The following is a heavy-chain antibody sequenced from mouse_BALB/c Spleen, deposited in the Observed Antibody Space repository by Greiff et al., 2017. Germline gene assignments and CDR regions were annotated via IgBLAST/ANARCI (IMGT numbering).Heavy chain of an antibody. J-gene: IGHJ4*01. Sequence: DVKLVESGGGLVKPGGSLKLSCAASGFAFSSYDMSWVRQTPEKRLEWVAYISSGGGSTYYPDTVKGRFTISRDNAKNTLYLQKSSLKSEDTAMYYCARRRRGDYWGQGTSVTVSS. CDR3: ARRRRGDY. D-gene: IGHD3-3*01. V-gene: IGHV5-12-1*01. CDR1: GFAFSSYD. CDR2: ISSGGGST.